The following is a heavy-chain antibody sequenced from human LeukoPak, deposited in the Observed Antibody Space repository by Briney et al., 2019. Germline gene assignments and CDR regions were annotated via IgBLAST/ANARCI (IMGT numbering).Heavy chain of an antibody. J-gene: IGHJ4*02. CDR2: IYYSGST. V-gene: IGHV4-39*01. CDR3: ARLKPPSRLRFLERSDY. D-gene: IGHD3-3*01. Sequence: SETLSLTCTVSGGSISSSSYYWGWIRQPPGKGLERIGSIYYSGSTYYNPSLKSRVTISVDTSKNQFSLKLSSVTAADTAVYYCARLKPPSRLRFLERSDYWGQGTLVTVPS. CDR1: GGSISSSSYY.